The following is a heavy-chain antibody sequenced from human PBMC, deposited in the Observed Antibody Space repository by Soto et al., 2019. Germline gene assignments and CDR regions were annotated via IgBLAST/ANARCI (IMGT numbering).Heavy chain of an antibody. D-gene: IGHD6-25*01. J-gene: IGHJ6*02. CDR2: IYPGDSDT. Sequence: GWGRQMPGKGLEWMGIIYPGDSDTRYSPSFQGQVTISADKSISTAYLQWSSLKASDTAMYYCACGNYYYGMDVWGQGTTVTVSS. V-gene: IGHV5-51*01. CDR3: ACGNYYYGMDV.